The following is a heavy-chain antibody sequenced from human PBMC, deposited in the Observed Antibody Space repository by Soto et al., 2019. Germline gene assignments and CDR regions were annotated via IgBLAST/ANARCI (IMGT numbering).Heavy chain of an antibody. Sequence: QVQLVESGGGVVQPGRSLRLSCAASGFTFSSYAMHWVRQVPGKGLEWVAVISYDGSNKYYADSVKGRFTISRDNSKNTLYRQMNSLRAEDTAVYYCARHLWRDDYNWGYFDLWGRGTLVTVSS. V-gene: IGHV3-30-3*01. D-gene: IGHD4-4*01. CDR1: GFTFSSYA. J-gene: IGHJ2*01. CDR2: ISYDGSNK. CDR3: ARHLWRDDYNWGYFDL.